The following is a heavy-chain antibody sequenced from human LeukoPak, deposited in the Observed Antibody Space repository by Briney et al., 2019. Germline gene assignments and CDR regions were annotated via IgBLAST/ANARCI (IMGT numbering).Heavy chain of an antibody. D-gene: IGHD3-10*01. J-gene: IGHJ4*02. CDR2: IYWDDDK. Sequence: SGPTLVKSTQTLTLTCTFSGFSLRTGGMGVGWIRQPPGKALEWLLLIYWDDDKRYSPSLKSRLTITKDTSKNQVVLTMTNMDPVDTATYYCAHRLRGRGISNSYFDYWGQGILVTVSS. V-gene: IGHV2-5*02. CDR3: AHRLRGRGISNSYFDY. CDR1: GFSLRTGGMG.